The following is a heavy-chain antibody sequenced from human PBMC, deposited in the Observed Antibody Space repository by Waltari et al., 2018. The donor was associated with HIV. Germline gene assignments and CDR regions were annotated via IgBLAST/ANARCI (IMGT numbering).Heavy chain of an antibody. D-gene: IGHD2-21*02. Sequence: VQLVQSGAEVKKPGSSVKVSCKASGGTFNNYAINWVRQAPGHGLEWMGGSIPIFGTANYAQKFQGRVTITADESTTTAYMELSSLSSEDTAVYYCARARDFNDFHTSFNSWGQGTLVTVSS. V-gene: IGHV1-69*01. CDR1: GGTFNNYA. J-gene: IGHJ5*02. CDR3: ARARDFNDFHTSFNS. CDR2: SIPIFGTA.